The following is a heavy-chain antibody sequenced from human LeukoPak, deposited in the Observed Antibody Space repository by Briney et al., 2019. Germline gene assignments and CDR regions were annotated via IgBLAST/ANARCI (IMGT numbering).Heavy chain of an antibody. V-gene: IGHV3-23*01. CDR3: ARVLAVAGTMDYYYMDV. CDR1: GFTFSSYA. D-gene: IGHD6-19*01. J-gene: IGHJ6*03. CDR2: ISGSGGST. Sequence: GGSLRLSCAASGFTFSSYAMSWVRQAPGKGLEWVSAISGSGGSTYYADSVKGRFTISRDNSKNTLYLQMNSLRAEDTALYYCARVLAVAGTMDYYYMDVRGKGTTVTVSS.